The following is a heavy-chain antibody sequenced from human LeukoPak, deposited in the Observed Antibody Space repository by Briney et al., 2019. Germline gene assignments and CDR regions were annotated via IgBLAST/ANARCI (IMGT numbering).Heavy chain of an antibody. Sequence: PSETLSLTCTVSGGSISSGSYYWSWIRQPAGKGLEWIGRIYTSGSTNYNPSLKSRVTISVDTSKNQFSLKLSSVTAADTAVYYCARDRLSDFDYYGSGSQGWFDPWGQGTLVTVSS. CDR3: ARDRLSDFDYYGSGSQGWFDP. J-gene: IGHJ5*02. D-gene: IGHD3-10*01. V-gene: IGHV4-61*02. CDR2: IYTSGST. CDR1: GGSISSGSYY.